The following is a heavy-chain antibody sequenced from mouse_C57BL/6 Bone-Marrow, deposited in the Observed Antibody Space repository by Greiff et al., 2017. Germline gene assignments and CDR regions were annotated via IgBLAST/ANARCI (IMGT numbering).Heavy chain of an antibody. Sequence: EVQLVESGPGLVQPSQSLSLTCSVTGYSITSGYYWNWIRQFPGNKLEWMGYISYDGSNNYNPSPKNRISITPDTSKHHFFLNLNSLTTADTATYYWAKMTTYWYFDVWGTGTTVTVSS. V-gene: IGHV3-6*01. D-gene: IGHD2-13*01. CDR3: AKMTTYWYFDV. J-gene: IGHJ1*03. CDR2: ISYDGSN. CDR1: GYSITSGYY.